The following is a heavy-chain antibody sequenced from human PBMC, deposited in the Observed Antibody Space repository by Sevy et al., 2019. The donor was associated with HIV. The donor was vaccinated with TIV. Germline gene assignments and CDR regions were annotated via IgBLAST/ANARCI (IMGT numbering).Heavy chain of an antibody. Sequence: GGSLRLSCAASGFTFSNAWMNWVRQAPGKGLEWVGRIKSKTDGGTTDYAAPVKGRFTISRDDSKNTLNLQMNSLKTEDTAGYYCTTDGGGYNYGYSFDYWGQGTLVTVSS. V-gene: IGHV3-15*07. CDR2: IKSKTDGGTT. J-gene: IGHJ4*02. D-gene: IGHD5-18*01. CDR1: GFTFSNAW. CDR3: TTDGGGYNYGYSFDY.